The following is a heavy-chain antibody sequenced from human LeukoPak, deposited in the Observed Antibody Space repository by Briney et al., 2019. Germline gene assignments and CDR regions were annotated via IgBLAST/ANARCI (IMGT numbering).Heavy chain of an antibody. Sequence: SETLSLTCTVSGGSISSGGYYWSWIRQHPGKGLEWIGYIYYSGSTYYNPSPKSRVTISVDTSKNQFSLKLSSVTAADTAVYYCARGRTVTRCLDYWGQGTLVTVSS. CDR2: IYYSGST. CDR3: ARGRTVTRCLDY. J-gene: IGHJ4*02. V-gene: IGHV4-31*03. D-gene: IGHD4-11*01. CDR1: GGSISSGGYY.